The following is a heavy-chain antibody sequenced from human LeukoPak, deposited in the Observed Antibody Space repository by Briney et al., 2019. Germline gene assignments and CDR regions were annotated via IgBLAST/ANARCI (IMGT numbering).Heavy chain of an antibody. Sequence: NPSETLSLTCTVSGGSISSYYWNWIRQPPGKGLEWIAYMYSHGSANYNPSLKSRVTISVDTSKDQFSLNLSSVTAADTAVYYCARPRYYYYYMDVWGKGTTVTVSS. CDR3: ARPRYYYYYMDV. CDR2: MYSHGSA. J-gene: IGHJ6*03. V-gene: IGHV4-4*08. CDR1: GGSISSYY.